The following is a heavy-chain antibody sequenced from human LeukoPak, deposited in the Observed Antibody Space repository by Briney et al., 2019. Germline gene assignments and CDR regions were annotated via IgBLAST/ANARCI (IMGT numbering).Heavy chain of an antibody. D-gene: IGHD3-16*02. CDR3: AREANDYVWGSYRHPGAFDI. CDR2: VYTTGAGST. J-gene: IGHJ3*02. Sequence: SETLSLTCTVSGFSITSGYFWGWIRQPPGKGLEWIGNVYTTGAGSTYHNPSLKSRVTVSSDTSKNQVSLKLNSVTAADTAVYYCAREANDYVWGSYRHPGAFDIWGQGTMVTVSS. V-gene: IGHV4-38-2*02. CDR1: GFSITSGYF.